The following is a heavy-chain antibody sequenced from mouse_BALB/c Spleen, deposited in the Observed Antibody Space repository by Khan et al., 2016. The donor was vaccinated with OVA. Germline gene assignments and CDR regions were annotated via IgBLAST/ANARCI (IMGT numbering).Heavy chain of an antibody. CDR3: ARSLYYSYGYALDC. CDR1: GYSITSDYA. D-gene: IGHD2-12*01. Sequence: EVQLQQSGPGLVKPSQSLSLTCTVTGYSITSDYAWNWLRQFPGNKLEWMGYISSTGSTSYNPSLNSRSSITRDTSKNQFFLQLKSVTTEDTATYYSARSLYYSYGYALDCWGRGTSVTVSS. J-gene: IGHJ4*01. V-gene: IGHV3-2*02. CDR2: ISSTGST.